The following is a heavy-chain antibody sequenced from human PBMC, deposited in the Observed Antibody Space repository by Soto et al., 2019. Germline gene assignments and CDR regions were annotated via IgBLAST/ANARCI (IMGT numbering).Heavy chain of an antibody. CDR2: IYHRGST. CDR1: GGSISSSNW. V-gene: IGHV4-4*02. CDR3: AKCITALRPINY. D-gene: IGHD6-6*01. J-gene: IGHJ4*02. Sequence: QVQLQESGPGLVKPSGTLSLTCAVSGGSISSSNWWSWVRLPPGMELEWIGEIYHRGSTNYNPSLNRRVSITVAKSKNQFSLMLSSLTAADTAEYYYAKCITALRPINYWGQGTLVTVSS.